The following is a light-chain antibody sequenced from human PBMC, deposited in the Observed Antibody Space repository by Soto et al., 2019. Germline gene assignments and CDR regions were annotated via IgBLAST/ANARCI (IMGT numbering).Light chain of an antibody. Sequence: EIVLTQSPGTLSLSPGERATLSCRASQSVRNNNLAWYQQKPGQAPRLLIYGASTRAAGIPDRFSGSGSGTDFTLTISRLEPEDFAVYYCEQIGISVPTFGHGTKVDIK. CDR3: EQIGISVPT. V-gene: IGKV3-20*01. J-gene: IGKJ1*01. CDR1: QSVRNNN. CDR2: GAS.